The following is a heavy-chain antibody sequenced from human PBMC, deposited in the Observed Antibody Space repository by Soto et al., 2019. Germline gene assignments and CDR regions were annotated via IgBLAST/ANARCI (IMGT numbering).Heavy chain of an antibody. D-gene: IGHD1-26*01. V-gene: IGHV3-23*01. CDR1: GFTFSSYA. CDR2: ISGSGGST. CDR3: ARRGSGSYYDY. Sequence: EVQLLESAGCLVQPGGSLRLSCAASGFTFSSYAMRWVRQAPGKGLEWVSAISGSGGSTYYADSVKGRFTISRDNSKNTLYLQMNSLRAEDTAVYYCARRGSGSYYDYWGQGTLVTVSS. J-gene: IGHJ4*02.